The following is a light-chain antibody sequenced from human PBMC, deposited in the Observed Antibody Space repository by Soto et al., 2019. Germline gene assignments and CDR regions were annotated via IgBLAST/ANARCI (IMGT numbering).Light chain of an antibody. J-gene: IGKJ3*01. V-gene: IGKV1-27*01. Sequence: DIQMTQSPSSLSASVGERVTISCRASQGISSYLAWYQQKPGKVPKLLIYAASTLQSGVPSRFSGSGSGTDFTLTISSLQHEDVATYYCRKYNSAPLTFGPGTKVDIK. CDR2: AAS. CDR3: RKYNSAPLT. CDR1: QGISSY.